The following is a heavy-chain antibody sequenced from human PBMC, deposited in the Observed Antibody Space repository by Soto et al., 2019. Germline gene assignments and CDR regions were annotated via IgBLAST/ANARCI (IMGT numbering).Heavy chain of an antibody. D-gene: IGHD6-25*01. J-gene: IGHJ3*02. CDR1: GFTFSSYA. CDR3: AKGLAAALHRRAFDI. CDR2: ISGSGGST. Sequence: EVQLLESGGGLVQPGGSLRLSCAASGFTFSSYAMTWVRQAPGKGLEWVSGISGSGGSTYYADSVQGQFTVSRDNSKNTQYMQMNNLGAEDTAVYYCAKGLAAALHRRAFDIWGQGTMVTGSS. V-gene: IGHV3-23*01.